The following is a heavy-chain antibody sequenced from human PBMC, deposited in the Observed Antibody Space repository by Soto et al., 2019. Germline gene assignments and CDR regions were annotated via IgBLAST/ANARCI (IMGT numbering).Heavy chain of an antibody. V-gene: IGHV3-9*01. D-gene: IGHD2-2*01. J-gene: IGHJ3*02. CDR2: ISWNSGSI. CDR1: GFTFDDYA. CDR3: AKEVPAAAIAPKAGAFDI. Sequence: EVQLVESGGGLVQPGRSLRLSCAASGFTFDDYAMHWVRQAPGKGLEWVSGISWNSGSIGYADSVMGRFTISRDNAKNSLYLQMDSLRAEDTALYYCAKEVPAAAIAPKAGAFDIWGQGTMVTVSS.